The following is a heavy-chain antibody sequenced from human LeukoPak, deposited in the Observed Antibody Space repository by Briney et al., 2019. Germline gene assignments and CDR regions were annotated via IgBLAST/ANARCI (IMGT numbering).Heavy chain of an antibody. D-gene: IGHD3-16*02. CDR3: ASRPAVGGVIPFDY. CDR2: INHSGST. J-gene: IGHJ4*02. CDR1: GGSFSGYY. V-gene: IGHV4-34*01. Sequence: SETLSLTCAVYGGSFSGYYWSWIRQPPGKGLEWTGEINHSGSTNYNPSLKSRVTISVDTSKNQFSLKLSSVTAADTAVYYCASRPAVGGVIPFDYWGQGTLVTVSS.